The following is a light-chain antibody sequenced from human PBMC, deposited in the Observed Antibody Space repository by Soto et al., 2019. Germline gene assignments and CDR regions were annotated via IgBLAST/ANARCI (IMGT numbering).Light chain of an antibody. Sequence: QSVLAQPSSVSGSPGQSITISCTGTSTDIGDYNYVSWFQQHPGKAPKLMIYEVSYRPSGVSHRFSGSKSGNTASLTISGLQAEDEADYYCSSYTSSNTRFVFGTGTKSPS. CDR2: EVS. CDR1: STDIGDYNY. V-gene: IGLV2-14*01. CDR3: SSYTSSNTRFV. J-gene: IGLJ1*01.